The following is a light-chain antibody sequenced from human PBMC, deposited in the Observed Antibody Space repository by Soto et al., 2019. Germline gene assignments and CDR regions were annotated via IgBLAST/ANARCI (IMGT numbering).Light chain of an antibody. V-gene: IGKV1-39*01. CDR2: SAS. J-gene: IGKJ2*01. Sequence: DIQMTQSPSSLSASVGDRVTITCRASQSIRSYLNWYQQIPGKAPKLLIYSASSLQGGVPSRFSGSGSGTDFTFTISNLQPEDCATYYCQQSYSSPLTFGQGTKLEIK. CDR3: QQSYSSPLT. CDR1: QSIRSY.